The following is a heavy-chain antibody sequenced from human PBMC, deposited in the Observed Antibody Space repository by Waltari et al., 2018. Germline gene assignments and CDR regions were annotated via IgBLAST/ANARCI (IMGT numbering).Heavy chain of an antibody. V-gene: IGHV1-69-2*01. D-gene: IGHD6-13*01. CDR1: RYTFTDYY. J-gene: IGHJ4*02. Sequence: EAQLVQSGAEVKKPGATVKISCKGSRYTFTDYYIHWVQQAPEKGLDWMGLVDPEEGGKVYAGKFQGRVTISADTSTDTTHMELSSLRSEDTAVYYCVRGPRVAAAGLDYWGQGTLVTVSS. CDR2: VDPEEGGK. CDR3: VRGPRVAAAGLDY.